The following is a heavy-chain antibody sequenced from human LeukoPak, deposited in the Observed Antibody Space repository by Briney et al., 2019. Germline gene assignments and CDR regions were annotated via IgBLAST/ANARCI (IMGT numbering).Heavy chain of an antibody. J-gene: IGHJ5*02. CDR3: AKDRTIVGVPDS. Sequence: SYDGSNKYYADSVKGRFTISRDNSKNTLYLQMNSLRAEDTAVYYCAKDRTIVGVPDSWGQGTLVTVSS. D-gene: IGHD1-26*01. V-gene: IGHV3-30*01. CDR2: SYDGSNK.